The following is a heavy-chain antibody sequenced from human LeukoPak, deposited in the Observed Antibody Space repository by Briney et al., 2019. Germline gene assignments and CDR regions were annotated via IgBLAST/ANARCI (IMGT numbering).Heavy chain of an antibody. CDR2: IYYTGRT. CDR1: GSSISGGTYY. D-gene: IGHD1-26*01. J-gene: IGHJ4*02. CDR3: ARRGGSGRAFDY. Sequence: SETLSLTCSVSGSSISGGTYYWGWIRQPRGKGLEWIGSIYYTGRTYDKPSLKSRVTISVDTPKNQFSLKLSSGTAADTVVYYCARRGGSGRAFDYWGQGTLVTVSS. V-gene: IGHV4-39*01.